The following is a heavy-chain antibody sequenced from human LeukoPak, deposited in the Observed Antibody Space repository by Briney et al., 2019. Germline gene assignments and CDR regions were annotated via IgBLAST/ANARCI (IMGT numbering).Heavy chain of an antibody. CDR1: GFIFRDYD. Sequence: GGSLRLSCAASGFIFRDYDMHWVRQTTGGGLEWVSAIGTLGDVNYLDSVKGRFTISRENANNSLYLQMNSLGAGDTSAYYCARGVGVDLVRGVMGTFDYWSQGTPVSVS. CDR3: ARGVGVDLVRGVMGTFDY. V-gene: IGHV3-13*01. J-gene: IGHJ4*02. D-gene: IGHD3-10*01. CDR2: IGTLGDV.